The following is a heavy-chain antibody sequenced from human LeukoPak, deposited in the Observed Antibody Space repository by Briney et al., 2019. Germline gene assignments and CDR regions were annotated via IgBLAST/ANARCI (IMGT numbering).Heavy chain of an antibody. CDR1: GGTFSSYA. Sequence: SVKVSCKASGGTFSSYAISWVRQAPGQGLEWMGGIIPIFGTANYAQKFQGRVTITTDGSTSTAYMELSSLRSEDTAVYYCARDNYAGANWFDPWGQGTLVTVSS. J-gene: IGHJ5*02. CDR2: IIPIFGTA. D-gene: IGHD1-7*01. CDR3: ARDNYAGANWFDP. V-gene: IGHV1-69*05.